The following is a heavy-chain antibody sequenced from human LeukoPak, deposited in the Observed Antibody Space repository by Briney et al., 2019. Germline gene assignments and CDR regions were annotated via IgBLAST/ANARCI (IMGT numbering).Heavy chain of an antibody. CDR2: IYHSGST. CDR1: GGSISSSDW. V-gene: IGHV4-4*02. CDR3: ARVIWSGGSSGWFDC. J-gene: IGHJ4*02. Sequence: PSETLSLTCAVSGGSISSSDWWSWVRQPPGKGLEWIGEIYHSGSTNYNPSLKSRVTISVDKSKNQFSLKLSSVTAADTAVYYCARVIWSGGSSGWFDCWGQGTLVTVSS. D-gene: IGHD6-19*01.